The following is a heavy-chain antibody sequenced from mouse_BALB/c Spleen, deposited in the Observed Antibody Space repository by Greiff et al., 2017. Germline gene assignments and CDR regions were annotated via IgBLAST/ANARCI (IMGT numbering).Heavy chain of an antibody. CDR2: IWSGGST. J-gene: IGHJ3*01. D-gene: IGHD2-14*01. V-gene: IGHV2-2*02. CDR3: AREASSYYRYGEGFAY. CDR1: GFSLTSYG. Sequence: QVQLKQSGPGLVQPSQSLSITCTVSGFSLTSYGVHWVRQSPGKGLEWLGVIWSGGSTDYNAAFISRLSTSKDNSKSQVFFKMNSLQANDTAIYYCAREASSYYRYGEGFAYWGQGTLVTVSA.